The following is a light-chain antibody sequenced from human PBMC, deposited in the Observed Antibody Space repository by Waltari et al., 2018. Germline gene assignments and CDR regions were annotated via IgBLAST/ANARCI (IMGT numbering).Light chain of an antibody. J-gene: IGKJ3*01. CDR1: QSVLYSSTNKNY. CDR3: QQHYSAPPT. Sequence: DIVMTQSPDSLSLSLGERSTINCQSSQSVLYSSTNKNYLAWYQQKPGQPPKLLINWASIRESGVPDRISGSGSGTAFTLTISSLQAEDVAVYYCQQHYSAPPTFGPGTKVDI. V-gene: IGKV4-1*01. CDR2: WAS.